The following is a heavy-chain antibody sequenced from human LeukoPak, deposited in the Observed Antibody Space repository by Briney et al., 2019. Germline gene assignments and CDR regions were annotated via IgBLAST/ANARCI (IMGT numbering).Heavy chain of an antibody. V-gene: IGHV3-48*04. CDR1: GFTFSSFT. CDR3: ARGIGGPNDN. D-gene: IGHD3-10*01. J-gene: IGHJ4*02. CDR2: ISSSSII. Sequence: GGSLRLSCAASGFTFSSFTMNWVRQAPGKGLEWVSYISSSSIIYYADSVKGRFTISRDNAKKSLYLQMNSLRADDTAVYYCARGIGGPNDNWGQETLVTVSS.